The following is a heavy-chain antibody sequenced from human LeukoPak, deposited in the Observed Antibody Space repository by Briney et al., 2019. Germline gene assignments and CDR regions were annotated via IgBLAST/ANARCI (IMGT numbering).Heavy chain of an antibody. CDR2: IRQDGSQK. Sequence: PGGSLRLSCAASGFTFSSYWMHWVRQAPGKGLEWVATIRQDGSQKYYVDSVKGRFTISRDNSKNTLYLQMNNLRVEDTAVYYCAKGHFASSSFFDYWGQGTLVTVSS. CDR1: GFTFSSYW. CDR3: AKGHFASSSFFDY. V-gene: IGHV3-7*03. D-gene: IGHD6-6*01. J-gene: IGHJ4*02.